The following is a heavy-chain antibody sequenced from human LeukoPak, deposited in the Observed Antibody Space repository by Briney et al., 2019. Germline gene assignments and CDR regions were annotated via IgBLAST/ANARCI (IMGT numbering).Heavy chain of an antibody. D-gene: IGHD2-2*01. J-gene: IGHJ5*02. CDR1: GGSFSGYY. CDR3: ARHYCSSTSCYSGWFDP. CDR2: IYHSGST. V-gene: IGHV4-38-2*01. Sequence: SETLSLTCAVYGGSFSGYYWGWIRQPPGKGLEWIGSIYHSGSTYYNPSLKSRVTISVDTSKNQFSLKLSSVTAADTAVYYCARHYCSSTSCYSGWFDPWGQGTLVTVSS.